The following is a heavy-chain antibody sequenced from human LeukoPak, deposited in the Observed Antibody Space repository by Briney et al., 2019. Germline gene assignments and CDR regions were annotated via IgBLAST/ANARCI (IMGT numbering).Heavy chain of an antibody. CDR1: GFTFSSFG. D-gene: IGHD3-10*01. CDR2: MSYDGNNK. CDR3: AKKGYAGSGTYSYYFDY. J-gene: IGHJ4*02. V-gene: IGHV3-30*18. Sequence: GGSLRLSCSASGFTFSSFGMHWVRQAPGKGLEWVTLMSYDGNNKYSADSVRGRFSISRDNSMNTLHLQMDSLRAEDTAIYYCAKKGYAGSGTYSYYFDYWGQGTLVTVSS.